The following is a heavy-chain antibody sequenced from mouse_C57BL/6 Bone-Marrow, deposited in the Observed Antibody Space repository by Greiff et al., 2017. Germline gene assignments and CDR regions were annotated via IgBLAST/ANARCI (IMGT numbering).Heavy chain of an antibody. Sequence: EVKLVESEGGLVQPGSSMKLSCTASGFTFSDYYMAWVRQVPEKGLEWVANFNYDGSSTYYLDSLKSRFIISRDNAKNILYLQMSSLKSEDTATYYCAREGITTVVATDYAMDYWGQGTSVTVSS. CDR2: FNYDGSST. D-gene: IGHD1-1*01. J-gene: IGHJ4*01. CDR3: AREGITTVVATDYAMDY. V-gene: IGHV5-16*01. CDR1: GFTFSDYY.